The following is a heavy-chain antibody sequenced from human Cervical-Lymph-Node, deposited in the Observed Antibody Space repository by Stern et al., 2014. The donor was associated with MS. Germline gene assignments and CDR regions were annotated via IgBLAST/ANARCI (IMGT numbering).Heavy chain of an antibody. Sequence: QVQLVQSGTEVKKPGSSVKVSCKASGGNFNDYAVMWVRQAPGQRLEWVGTIIPSFDTSNYAQNFQGRVTITADKSTTTAYLELSSLRSEDTAIYYCARERVGSINNMDVWGQGTMVTVSS. CDR3: ARERVGSINNMDV. CDR2: IIPSFDTS. D-gene: IGHD1-26*01. V-gene: IGHV1-69*06. J-gene: IGHJ6*02. CDR1: GGNFNDYA.